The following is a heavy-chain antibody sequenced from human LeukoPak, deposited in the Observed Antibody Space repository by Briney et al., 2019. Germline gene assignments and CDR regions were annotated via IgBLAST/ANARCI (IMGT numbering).Heavy chain of an antibody. J-gene: IGHJ4*02. CDR1: GGSFSGYY. D-gene: IGHD3-3*01. V-gene: IGHV4-34*01. CDR3: ARGTVLRFVEWLLYGGSYFDY. CDR2: INHSGST. Sequence: PSETLSLTCAVYGGSFSGYYWSWIRQPPGKGLEWVGEINHSGSTNYNPSLKSRVTISVDTSKSQFSLKLRSVTAADTAVYYCARGTVLRFVEWLLYGGSYFDYWGQGTLVTVSS.